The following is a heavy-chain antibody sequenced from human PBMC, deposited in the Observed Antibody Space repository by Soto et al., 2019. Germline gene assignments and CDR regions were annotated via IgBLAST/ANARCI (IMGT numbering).Heavy chain of an antibody. CDR1: AGSFSGYY. D-gene: IGHD2-15*01. CDR3: ARDPDI. Sequence: QVQLQQWGAGLLKPSETLSLTCAVYAGSFSGYYWSWIRQPPGKGLEWIGGITQGGSTHYDQSLKSRVTISVDTSKNQFSLNLSSVTSADTAVYYCARDPDIWRQGNLVTVSS. CDR2: ITQGGST. V-gene: IGHV4-34*01. J-gene: IGHJ4*02.